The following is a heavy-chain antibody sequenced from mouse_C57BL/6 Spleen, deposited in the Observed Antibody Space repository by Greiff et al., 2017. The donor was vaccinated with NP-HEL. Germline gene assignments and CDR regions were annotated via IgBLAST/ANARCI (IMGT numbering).Heavy chain of an antibody. Sequence: QVQLQQPGAELVRPGTSVKLSCKASGYTFTSYWMHWVKQRPGQGLEWIGVIDPSDSYTNYNHKFKGKATLTVDTSSSTAYMQLSSLTSEDSAVYYCARSEYYGSSYGYFDVWGTGTTVTVSS. D-gene: IGHD1-1*01. CDR2: IDPSDSYT. CDR3: ARSEYYGSSYGYFDV. CDR1: GYTFTSYW. J-gene: IGHJ1*03. V-gene: IGHV1-59*01.